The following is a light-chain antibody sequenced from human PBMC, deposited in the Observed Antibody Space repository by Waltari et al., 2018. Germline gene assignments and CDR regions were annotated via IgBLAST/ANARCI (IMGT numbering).Light chain of an antibody. CDR2: RAS. CDR3: QQYNSYPYT. Sequence: DIQMTQSPSTLSASVGDRVTITCRDSQSISTWLAWYQQKPGKAPNLLIYRASSLESGVPSRFSGSGSGTEFTLTISSLQPDDSATYYCQQYNSYPYTFGQGTKLEIK. J-gene: IGKJ2*01. V-gene: IGKV1-5*03. CDR1: QSISTW.